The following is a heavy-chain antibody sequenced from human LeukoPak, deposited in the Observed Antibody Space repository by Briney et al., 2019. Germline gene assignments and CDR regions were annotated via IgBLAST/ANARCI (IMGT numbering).Heavy chain of an antibody. CDR2: ISGSGGST. D-gene: IGHD2-2*02. J-gene: IGHJ4*02. CDR3: AKSRAYPYYFDY. Sequence: GGSLRLSCAASGFTLSSYAMSWVRQAPGKGLEWVSAISGSGGSTYYADSVKGRFTISRDNSKNTLYLQMNSLRAEDTAVYYCAKSRAYPYYFDYWGQGTLVTVSS. V-gene: IGHV3-23*01. CDR1: GFTLSSYA.